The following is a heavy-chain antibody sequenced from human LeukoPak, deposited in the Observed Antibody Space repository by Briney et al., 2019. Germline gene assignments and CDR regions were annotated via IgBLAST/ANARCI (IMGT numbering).Heavy chain of an antibody. CDR2: IYYSGST. CDR3: ARDHLSGIAVAGDY. CDR1: GGSASSYY. D-gene: IGHD6-19*01. V-gene: IGHV4-59*02. J-gene: IGHJ4*02. Sequence: SETLSLTCTVSGGSASSYYWSWIRQPPGKGLEWIGYIYYSGSTNYNPSLKSRVTISVDTSKTQFSLKLSSVTAADTAVYYCARDHLSGIAVAGDYWGQGTLVTVSS.